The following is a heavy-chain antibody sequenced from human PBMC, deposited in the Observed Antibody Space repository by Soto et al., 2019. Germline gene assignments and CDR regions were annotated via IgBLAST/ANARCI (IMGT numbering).Heavy chain of an antibody. D-gene: IGHD2-15*01. CDR1: GYTFTSYV. CDR2: ISAYNGNT. J-gene: IGHJ6*03. Sequence: ASVKVSCKASGYTFTSYVISWVRQAPGQGLEWMGWISAYNGNTNYAQKLQGRVTMTTDTSTSTAYMELRSLRSDDTAVYYCAREGVVATPHGSYYYYYCMDVWGKGTTVTVSS. V-gene: IGHV1-18*01. CDR3: AREGVVATPHGSYYYYYCMDV.